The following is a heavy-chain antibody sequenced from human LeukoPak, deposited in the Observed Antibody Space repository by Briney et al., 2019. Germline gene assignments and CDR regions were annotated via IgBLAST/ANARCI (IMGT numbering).Heavy chain of an antibody. CDR1: GFTFSRYW. Sequence: GGSLRLSCAASGFTFSRYWMHWVRHAPGEGLVWVSRIKTDGTYTSNADSVKGRFTISRDNAKSTLYLQMNSLRVGDTAVYYCVADLGDYADFWGQGTLVTVSS. V-gene: IGHV3-74*01. CDR2: IKTDGTYT. J-gene: IGHJ4*02. CDR3: VADLGDYADF.